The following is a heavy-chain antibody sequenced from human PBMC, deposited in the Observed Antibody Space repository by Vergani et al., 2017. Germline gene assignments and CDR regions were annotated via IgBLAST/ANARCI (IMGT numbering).Heavy chain of an antibody. CDR3: ARTGTGTTFY. J-gene: IGHJ4*02. V-gene: IGHV3-30*04. CDR1: GFTFSSYA. CDR2: ISYDGSNK. Sequence: QVQLVESGGGVVQPGRSLRLSCAASGFTFSSYAMHWVRQAPGKGLEWVAVISYDGSNKYYADSVKGRFTISRDNSKNTLYLQMNSLRAEDTAVYYCARTGTGTTFYWGQGTLVTVSS. D-gene: IGHD1-7*01.